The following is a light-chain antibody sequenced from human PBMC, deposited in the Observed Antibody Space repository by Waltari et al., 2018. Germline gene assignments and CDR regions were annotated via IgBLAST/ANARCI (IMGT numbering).Light chain of an antibody. Sequence: QSALTQPRSVSGSAGQSVNISCTGTGSDYVSWYQQLPGKAPKLLIYDVSKRPSGVPDRFSGSKSGTSASLTVSGLQAEDEADYYCCSFEDTWVFGGGTKLTVL. J-gene: IGLJ3*02. CDR2: DVS. CDR1: GSDY. CDR3: CSFEDTWV. V-gene: IGLV2-11*01.